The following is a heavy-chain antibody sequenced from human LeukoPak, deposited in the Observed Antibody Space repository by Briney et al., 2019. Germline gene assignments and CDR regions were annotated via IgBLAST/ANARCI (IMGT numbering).Heavy chain of an antibody. CDR2: INHSGST. CDR3: ARAGYSSSLMEGYFDY. CDR1: GGSFSGYY. D-gene: IGHD6-6*01. Sequence: SETLSLTCAVYGGSFSGYYWSWIRQPPGEGLEWIGEINHSGSTNYNPSLKSRVTISVDTSKNQFSLKLSSVTAADTAVYYCARAGYSSSLMEGYFDYWGQGTLVTVSS. J-gene: IGHJ4*02. V-gene: IGHV4-34*01.